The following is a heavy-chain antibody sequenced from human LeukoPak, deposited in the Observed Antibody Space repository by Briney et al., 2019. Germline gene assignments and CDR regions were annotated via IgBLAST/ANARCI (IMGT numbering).Heavy chain of an antibody. CDR3: ARDRYYDSSGYQN. V-gene: IGHV3-20*04. CDR1: GYTFDDYG. D-gene: IGHD3-22*01. J-gene: IGHJ4*02. Sequence: GGSLRLSCAASGYTFDDYGMSWVRHAPGKGLEWFTGINWNGGSTGYADSVKGRFTISRDNAKNSLYLQMHSLRAEDTALYYCARDRYYDSSGYQNWGQGTLVTVSS. CDR2: INWNGGST.